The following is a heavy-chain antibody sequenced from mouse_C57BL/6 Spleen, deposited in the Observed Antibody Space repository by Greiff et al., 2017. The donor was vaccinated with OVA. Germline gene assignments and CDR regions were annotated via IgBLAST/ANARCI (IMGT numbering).Heavy chain of an antibody. CDR2: IYPRDGST. D-gene: IGHD1-1*01. CDR1: GYTFTDHT. Sequence: QVQLQQSDAELVKPGASVKISCKVSGYTFTDHTIHWMKQRPEQGLEWLGYIYPRDGSTKYNEKFKGKATLTADKSSSTAYMQLNSLTSEDSAGDFCARTNYYGSRGGYFDYWGQGTTLTVSS. J-gene: IGHJ2*01. CDR3: ARTNYYGSRGGYFDY. V-gene: IGHV1-78*01.